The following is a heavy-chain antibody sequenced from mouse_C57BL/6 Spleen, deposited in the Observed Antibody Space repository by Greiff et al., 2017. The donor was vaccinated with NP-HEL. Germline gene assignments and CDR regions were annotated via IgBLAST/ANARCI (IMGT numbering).Heavy chain of an antibody. CDR3: ARVDSNYVRQFAY. V-gene: IGHV1-81*01. CDR1: GYTFTSYG. CDR2: IYPRSGNT. J-gene: IGHJ3*01. Sequence: VKLQESGAELARPGASVKLSCKASGYTFTSYGISWVKQRTGQGLEWIGEIYPRSGNTYYNEKFKGKATLTADKSSSTAYMELRSLTSEDSAVYFCARVDSNYVRQFAYWGQGTLVTVSA. D-gene: IGHD2-5*01.